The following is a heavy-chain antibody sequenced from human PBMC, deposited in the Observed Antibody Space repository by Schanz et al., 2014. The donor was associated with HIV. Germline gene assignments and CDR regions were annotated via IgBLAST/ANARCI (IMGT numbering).Heavy chain of an antibody. D-gene: IGHD3-10*01. CDR2: IYYSGST. Sequence: QVQLQESGPGLVKPSQTLSLTCSVSGGSISSGGNYWSWIRQHAGKGLEWIGNIYYSGSTYYNPSLKSRTAQHNHRANTASNPSLKSRVNISLDTSDNQFSLKLSSVTAADTAVYYCARGMGFLWFDDLRGPFDYWGQGTLVTVSS. V-gene: IGHV4-31*03. CDR3: ARGMGFLWFDDLRGPFDY. CDR1: GGSISSGGNY. J-gene: IGHJ4*02.